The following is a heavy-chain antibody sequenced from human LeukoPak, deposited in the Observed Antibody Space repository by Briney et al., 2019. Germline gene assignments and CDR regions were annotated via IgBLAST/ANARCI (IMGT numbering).Heavy chain of an antibody. CDR2: IWYEGSNK. V-gene: IGHV3-33*01. D-gene: IGHD6-13*01. Sequence: PGRSLRLSCAASGYTFSGYGRNWGRQAPGEGLERGAVIWYEGSNKYYGDSVKGRFTNTRDKSKNTVYLQMNGLRVGARTVYYYARLGSSWMFDYGGQGTLVTVSS. J-gene: IGHJ4*02. CDR3: ARLGSSWMFDY. CDR1: GYTFSGYG.